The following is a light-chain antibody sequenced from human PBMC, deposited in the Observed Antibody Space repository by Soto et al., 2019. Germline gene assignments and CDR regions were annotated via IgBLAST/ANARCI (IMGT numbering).Light chain of an antibody. CDR2: DND. V-gene: IGLV1-51*01. CDR1: ASNVGTQF. CDR3: GTWDTGLSAGV. J-gene: IGLJ2*01. Sequence: QSVLTQPPSVSAAPGQRVTISCSGSASNVGTQFVSWYQHRPGTAPKLLIYDNDERPSEIPDPFSGSKSDTSATLTITGVQTGDEADYYCGTWDTGLSAGVFGGGTKLTVL.